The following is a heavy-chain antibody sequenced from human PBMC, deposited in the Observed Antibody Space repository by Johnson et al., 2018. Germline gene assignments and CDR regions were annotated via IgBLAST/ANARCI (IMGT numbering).Heavy chain of an antibody. CDR3: VGASGITYPYFQK. CDR2: VRDKSNSYTT. CDR1: GFTFSDHY. D-gene: IGHD4/OR15-4a*01. V-gene: IGHV3-72*01. J-gene: IGHJ1*01. Sequence: VQLVQSGGGLVQPGRSLRLSCAASGFTFSDHYMDWVRQAPGKGLEWVGRVRDKSNSYTTEYAASVKGRFTISRDDSQNSLYLQMNSLKTEDTAGYHCVGASGITYPYFQKWGQGSLVTVSS.